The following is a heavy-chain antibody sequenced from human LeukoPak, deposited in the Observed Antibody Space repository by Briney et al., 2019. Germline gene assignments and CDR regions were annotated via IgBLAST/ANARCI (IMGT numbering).Heavy chain of an antibody. J-gene: IGHJ4*02. CDR3: ARATTVVPRFDY. CDR2: INPNSGGT. CDR1: GYXFTSYY. D-gene: IGHD4-23*01. V-gene: IGHV1-2*02. Sequence: EASVKVSCKASGYXFTSYYIHWVRQAPGQGLEWMGWINPNSGGTNYAQKFQGRVTMTRDTSISTAYMELSRLRSDDTAVYYCARATTVVPRFDYWGQGTLVTVSS.